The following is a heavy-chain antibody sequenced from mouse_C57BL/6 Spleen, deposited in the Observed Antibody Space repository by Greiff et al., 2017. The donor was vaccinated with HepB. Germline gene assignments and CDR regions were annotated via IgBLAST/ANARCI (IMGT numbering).Heavy chain of an antibody. CDR3: AKRGVTYYGSSYDAMDY. CDR2: IWGDGST. V-gene: IGHV2-3*01. Sequence: VKVVESGPGLVAPSQSLSITCTVSGFSFTSYGVSWVRQPPGKGLEWLGVIWGDGSTNYHSALISRLSISKDNSKSQVFLKLNSLQTDDTATYYCAKRGVTYYGSSYDAMDYWGQGTSVTVSS. J-gene: IGHJ4*01. D-gene: IGHD1-1*01. CDR1: GFSFTSYG.